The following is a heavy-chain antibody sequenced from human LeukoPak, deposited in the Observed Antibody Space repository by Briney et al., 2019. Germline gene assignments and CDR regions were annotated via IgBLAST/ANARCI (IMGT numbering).Heavy chain of an antibody. CDR1: GGSISSGGYY. D-gene: IGHD3-22*01. CDR3: AREMYYYDSSGYYPSDYYGMDV. V-gene: IGHV4-31*03. CDR2: IYYSGST. J-gene: IGHJ6*02. Sequence: SQTLSLTCTVSGGSISSGGYYWSWIRQHPGKGLEWIGYIYYSGSTYYNPSLKSRVTISVDTSKNQFSLKLSSVTAADTAVYYCAREMYYYDSSGYYPSDYYGMDVWGQGTTVTVSS.